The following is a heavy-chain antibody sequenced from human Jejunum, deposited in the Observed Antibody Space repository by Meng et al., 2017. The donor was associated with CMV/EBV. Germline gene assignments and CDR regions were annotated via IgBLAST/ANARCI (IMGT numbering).Heavy chain of an antibody. CDR2: INQDGSQK. CDR3: ARVAAAGRGMDV. J-gene: IGHJ6*02. Sequence: ASGFTVSSHWMTWVRQAPGKGLEWVANINQDGSQKNYVDSVKGRFTISRDNAKNSLFLQMNSLRAEDTAVYYCARVAAAGRGMDVWGQGTTVTVSS. CDR1: GFTVSSHW. D-gene: IGHD6-13*01. V-gene: IGHV3-7*04.